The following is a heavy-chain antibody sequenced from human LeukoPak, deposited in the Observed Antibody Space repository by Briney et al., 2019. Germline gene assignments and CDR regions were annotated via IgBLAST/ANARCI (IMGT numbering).Heavy chain of an antibody. Sequence: SETVSLKCTVSGASISGYYLTWIRHVPGKGLEWIGYISYIGSTNYNPSLKSRVTISVDTSKNLFSLKLRSVTAADTAVYYCARDQISINALDMWGQGTMVTVSS. V-gene: IGHV4-59*01. CDR2: ISYIGST. CDR1: GASISGYY. CDR3: ARDQISINALDM. J-gene: IGHJ3*02. D-gene: IGHD1-14*01.